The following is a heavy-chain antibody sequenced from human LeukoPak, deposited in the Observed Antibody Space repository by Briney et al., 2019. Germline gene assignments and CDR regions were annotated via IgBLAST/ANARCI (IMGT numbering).Heavy chain of an antibody. J-gene: IGHJ5*01. D-gene: IGHD1-26*01. CDR2: IKSGGNAV. Sequence: PGGSLRLSCAASGFTFSTYNILWVRQTPGKGLEFLFYIKSGGNAVHYADSVKDRFTFSRDNPKNSLYLQMTGLRVEDSGIYSCARVGSRGDWFDYWGQGTRVTVSS. CDR1: GFTFSTYN. V-gene: IGHV3-48*01. CDR3: ARVGSRGDWFDY.